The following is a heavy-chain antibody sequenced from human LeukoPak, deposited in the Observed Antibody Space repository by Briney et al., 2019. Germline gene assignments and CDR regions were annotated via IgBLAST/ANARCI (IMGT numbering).Heavy chain of an antibody. CDR3: ARENSGSYRELDY. CDR1: GGSISSYY. CDR2: IYTSGST. Sequence: NPSETLSLTCTVSGGSISSYYWSWIRQPAGKGLEWIGRIYTSGSTNYNASLKSRVSMSVDTSKNQFSLKLSSVTAADTAVFYCARENSGSYRELDYWGQGTLVTVSS. V-gene: IGHV4-4*07. J-gene: IGHJ4*02. D-gene: IGHD1-26*01.